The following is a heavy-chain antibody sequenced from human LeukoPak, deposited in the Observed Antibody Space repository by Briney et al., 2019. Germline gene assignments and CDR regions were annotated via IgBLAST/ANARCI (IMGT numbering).Heavy chain of an antibody. CDR1: GLPFSSYW. CDR3: TRVGYIDEGIDY. Sequence: PGGSLRLSCVASGLPFSSYWMTWVRQAPGKGLEWVANIKQDGSKKSYVDSVKGRFTISRDNAKNSLYLQRNSLRAEDTAIYYCTRVGYIDEGIDYWGQGTLVTVSS. J-gene: IGHJ4*02. V-gene: IGHV3-7*04. D-gene: IGHD5-24*01. CDR2: IKQDGSKK.